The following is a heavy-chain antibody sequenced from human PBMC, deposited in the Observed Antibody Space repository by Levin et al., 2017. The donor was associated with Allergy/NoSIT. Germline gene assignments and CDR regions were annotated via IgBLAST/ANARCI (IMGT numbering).Heavy chain of an antibody. D-gene: IGHD1-26*01. CDR2: ILRYSYGGTA. J-gene: IGHJ4*02. Sequence: LSGGSLRLSCTVSGFTFGDYTLSWFRQAPGKGLDWVGFILRYSYGGTAEYAASVKGRFTISRDDSKSIAYLQMNSLKTEDTAVYYCARATGLSRMSGSQAYWGQGTLVTVSS. CDR1: GFTFGDYT. V-gene: IGHV3-49*03. CDR3: ARATGLSRMSGSQAY.